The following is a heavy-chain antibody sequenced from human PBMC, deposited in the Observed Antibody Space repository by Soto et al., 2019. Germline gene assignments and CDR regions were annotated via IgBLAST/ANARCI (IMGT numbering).Heavy chain of an antibody. V-gene: IGHV4-59*01. CDR3: ARSQGDYLNWFDP. J-gene: IGHJ5*02. Sequence: PSETRSLTCTVFGGSISSYYWSWIRQPPGKGLEWIGNIYYSGSTNYNPSLKSRVTISVDTSKNQFSLKLTSVTAADTAVYYCARSQGDYLNWFDPWGQGTLVTVSS. CDR2: IYYSGST. CDR1: GGSISSYY. D-gene: IGHD4-17*01.